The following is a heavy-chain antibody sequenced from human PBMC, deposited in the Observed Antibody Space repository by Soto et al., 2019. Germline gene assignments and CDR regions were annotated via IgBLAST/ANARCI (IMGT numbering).Heavy chain of an antibody. CDR1: GAPITTTKW. Sequence: QEQPQESGPGLVKPSETLSLTCTVSGAPITTTKWWAWVRLPPGKALEWIGELSREGNRNSNPSLEGRFIMSLDQSKNHFSLTLTSVTAADTAIYYCATQTISHTWGVWGRGTSVTVSS. J-gene: IGHJ6*02. CDR3: ATQTISHTWGV. V-gene: IGHV4-4*02. D-gene: IGHD3-16*01. CDR2: LSREGNR.